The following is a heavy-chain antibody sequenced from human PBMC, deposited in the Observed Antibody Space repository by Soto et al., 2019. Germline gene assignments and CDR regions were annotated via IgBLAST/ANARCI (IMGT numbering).Heavy chain of an antibody. CDR3: AIYDSSGSRGFQH. Sequence: QVQLQESGPGLVKPSQTLSLTYTVSGGSISSGGYYWSWIRQHPGKGLEWIGYIYYSGSTYYNPSLESRVTISVDTSKNQFSLKLSSVTAADTAVYYCAIYDSSGSRGFQHWGQGTLVTVSS. V-gene: IGHV4-31*03. CDR1: GGSISSGGYY. CDR2: IYYSGST. D-gene: IGHD3-22*01. J-gene: IGHJ1*01.